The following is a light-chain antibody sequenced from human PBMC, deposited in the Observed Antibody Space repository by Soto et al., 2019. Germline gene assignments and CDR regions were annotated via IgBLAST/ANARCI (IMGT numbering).Light chain of an antibody. Sequence: QSVLTQPASVSGSPGQSITISCTGTSSDVGGYNYVSWYQQHPGQAPKLMIYEVSNRPSGVSNRFSGSKSGNTASLTLYGLQAEDEADYYCSSYTSSSPLVFGTGTKLTVL. J-gene: IGLJ1*01. V-gene: IGLV2-14*01. CDR2: EVS. CDR1: SSDVGGYNY. CDR3: SSYTSSSPLV.